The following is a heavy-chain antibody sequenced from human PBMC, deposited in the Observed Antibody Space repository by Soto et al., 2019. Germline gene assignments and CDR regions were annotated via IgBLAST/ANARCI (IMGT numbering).Heavy chain of an antibody. CDR2: IDPYDGTT. Sequence: QVQLVQSGAEVKKPGASVKVSCKTSGYTFTSHYIHWVRQAPGQGLEWMGMIDPYDGTTTNAQRVQGIVTMTRDTSTSTVNMEMHRLRSEYTATYFCARDIVAASTTNFMPLGQGSGNDHWGQGTLVTVSS. CDR3: ARDIVAASTTNFMPLGQGSGNDH. J-gene: IGHJ4*02. V-gene: IGHV1-46*01. CDR1: GYTFTSHY. D-gene: IGHD1-1*01.